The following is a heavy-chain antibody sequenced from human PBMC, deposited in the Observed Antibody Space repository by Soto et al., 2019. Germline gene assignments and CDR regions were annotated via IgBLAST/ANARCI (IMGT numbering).Heavy chain of an antibody. CDR1: VDSISTYY. J-gene: IGHJ4*02. Sequence: PSETLSLTCTVSVDSISTYYWSWIRRPAGKGLEWIGRIDASGNTNYNPSLKSRVTMSADTSKNQFSLKLSSVTAADTAVYYCARSLERAAAGTVSFDYWGQGTLVTVSS. CDR3: ARSLERAAAGTVSFDY. D-gene: IGHD6-13*01. V-gene: IGHV4-4*07. CDR2: IDASGNT.